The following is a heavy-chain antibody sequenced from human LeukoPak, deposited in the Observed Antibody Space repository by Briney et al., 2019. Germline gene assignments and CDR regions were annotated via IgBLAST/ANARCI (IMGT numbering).Heavy chain of an antibody. J-gene: IGHJ6*02. CDR2: IWYDGSNK. Sequence: GGSLRLSCAASGFTFSSYGMHWVRQAPGKGLEWVAVIWYDGSNKYYADSVKGRFTISRDNSKNTLYLQMNSLRAEDTAVYYCAREILYYYGSGSPEDYYYYGMDVWGQGTTVTVS. V-gene: IGHV3-33*01. CDR1: GFTFSSYG. D-gene: IGHD3-10*01. CDR3: AREILYYYGSGSPEDYYYYGMDV.